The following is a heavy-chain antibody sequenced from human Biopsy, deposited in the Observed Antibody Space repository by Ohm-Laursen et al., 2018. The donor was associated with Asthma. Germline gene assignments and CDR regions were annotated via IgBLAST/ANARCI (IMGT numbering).Heavy chain of an antibody. D-gene: IGHD1-1*01. CDR3: VRDGTDDAFDI. Sequence: SLRLSCTVSGFSFSNFAIHWVRQAPGKGLEWVGVISKDASTQDYADSVKGRFTMARDNSKSTLDLQMNSLREEDTAVYYCVRDGTDDAFDIWGQGTVVSVSS. V-gene: IGHV3-30*01. CDR1: GFSFSNFA. J-gene: IGHJ3*02. CDR2: ISKDASTQ.